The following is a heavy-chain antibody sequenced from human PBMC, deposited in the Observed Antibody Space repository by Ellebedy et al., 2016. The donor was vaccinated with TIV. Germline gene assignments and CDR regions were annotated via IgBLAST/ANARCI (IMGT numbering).Heavy chain of an antibody. Sequence: GESLKISCQGSGYTFTSYWIGWVRPIPGKGLEWMGIIHPGDSDTRYSTSFQGQLTFSADKSNSTAYLQWSSLRASDTAMYYCARLQGSGYCSSTSCLNWFAPWGQGTLVTVSS. CDR1: GYTFTSYW. CDR2: IHPGDSDT. J-gene: IGHJ5*02. V-gene: IGHV5-51*01. D-gene: IGHD2-2*03. CDR3: ARLQGSGYCSSTSCLNWFAP.